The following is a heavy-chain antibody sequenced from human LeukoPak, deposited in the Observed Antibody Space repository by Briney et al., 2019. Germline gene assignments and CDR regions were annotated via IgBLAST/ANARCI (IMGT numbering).Heavy chain of an antibody. D-gene: IGHD1-1*01. Sequence: PSEPLSLTCTVSGGSITSSSCYWGWIRQPPGKGLEWIGSIYYSGSTYYNPSLKSRVTISIDTSKNQFSLKLSSVTAADTAVYYCARARSITTFDYWGQGTLVTVSS. J-gene: IGHJ4*02. V-gene: IGHV4-39*01. CDR3: ARARSITTFDY. CDR1: GGSITSSSCY. CDR2: IYYSGST.